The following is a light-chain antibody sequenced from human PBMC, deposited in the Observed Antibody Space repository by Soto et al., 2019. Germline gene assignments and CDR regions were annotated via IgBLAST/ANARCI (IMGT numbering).Light chain of an antibody. J-gene: IGLJ1*01. CDR2: EVF. Sequence: QSALAQPASVSGSPGQSITIPCTVTNSDVGGYNYVSWYQHHPGKAPKLMIYEVFNRPSGVSSRFSGSKSGSTASLTISGLQAEDEADYYCSSYTTTNTLYVFGTGTKVTVL. CDR3: SSYTTTNTLYV. V-gene: IGLV2-14*01. CDR1: NSDVGGYNY.